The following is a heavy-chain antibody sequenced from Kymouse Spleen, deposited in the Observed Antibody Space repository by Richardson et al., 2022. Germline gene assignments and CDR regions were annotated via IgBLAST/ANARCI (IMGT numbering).Heavy chain of an antibody. Sequence: QVQLQQWGAGLLKPSETLSLTCAVYGGSFSGYYWSWIRQPPGKGLEWIGEINHSGSTNYNPSLKSRVTISVDTSKNQFSLKLSSVTAADTAVYYCASTYYYGPVFDYWGQGTLVTVSS. V-gene: IGHV4-34*01. CDR3: ASTYYYGPVFDY. CDR1: GGSFSGYY. D-gene: IGHD3-10*01. CDR2: INHSGST. J-gene: IGHJ4*02.